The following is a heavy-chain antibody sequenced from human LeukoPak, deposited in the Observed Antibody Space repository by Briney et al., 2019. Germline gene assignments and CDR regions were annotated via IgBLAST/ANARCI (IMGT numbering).Heavy chain of an antibody. CDR3: ARTCSSTSCEDFDY. J-gene: IGHJ4*02. D-gene: IGHD2-2*01. CDR2: MNPNSGNT. Sequence: ASVKVSCKASGYTFTNSGISWVRQAPGQGLEWMGWMNPNSGNTGYAQKFQGRVTMTRNTFISTAYMELSNLRSEDTAVYYCARTCSSTSCEDFDYWGQGTLVTVSS. V-gene: IGHV1-8*02. CDR1: GYTFTNSG.